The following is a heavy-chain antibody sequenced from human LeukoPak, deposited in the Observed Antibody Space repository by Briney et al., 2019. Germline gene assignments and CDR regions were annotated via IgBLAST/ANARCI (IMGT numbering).Heavy chain of an antibody. J-gene: IGHJ1*01. Sequence: SETLSLTCTVSGGSISSSSYYWGWIRQPPGTGLEWIGSIYYSGSTYYDPSLKSRVTISVDTPKNQFSLKLSSVTASDTAVYYCATTEQWLGEYFQYWGQGPLVTVSS. CDR2: IYYSGST. D-gene: IGHD6-19*01. V-gene: IGHV4-39*07. CDR3: ATTEQWLGEYFQY. CDR1: GGSISSSSYY.